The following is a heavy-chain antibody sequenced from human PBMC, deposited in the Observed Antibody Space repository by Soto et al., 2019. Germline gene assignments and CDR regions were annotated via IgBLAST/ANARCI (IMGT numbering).Heavy chain of an antibody. CDR3: ARGHSRRSGGTDYAIYNWFDP. CDR2: IIPILGIA. CDR1: GGTFSSYT. Sequence: GASVKVSCKASGGTFSSYTISWVRQAPGQGLEWMGRIIPILGIANYAQKFQGRVTITADKSTSTAYMGLSSLRSDDTAVYYCARGHSRRSGGTDYAIYNWFDPWGQGTLVTVSS. D-gene: IGHD4-17*01. V-gene: IGHV1-69*02. J-gene: IGHJ5*02.